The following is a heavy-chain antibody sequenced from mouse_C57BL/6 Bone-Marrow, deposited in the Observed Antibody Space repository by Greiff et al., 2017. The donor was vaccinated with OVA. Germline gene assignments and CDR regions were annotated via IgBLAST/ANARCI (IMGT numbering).Heavy chain of an antibody. D-gene: IGHD2-5*01. CDR2: INPNNGGT. J-gene: IGHJ2*01. V-gene: IGHV1-26*01. Sequence: VQLQQSGPELVKPGASVKISCKASGYTFTDYYMNWVKQSHGKSLEWIGDINPNNGGTSYNQKFTGKATLTVDKSSSTAYMELRSLTSEDSAVYYCARAYSNYVDYWGQGTTLTVSS. CDR3: ARAYSNYVDY. CDR1: GYTFTDYY.